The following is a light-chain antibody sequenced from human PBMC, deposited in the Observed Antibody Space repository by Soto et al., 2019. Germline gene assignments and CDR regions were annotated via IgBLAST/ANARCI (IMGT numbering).Light chain of an antibody. V-gene: IGKV3-15*01. CDR2: GAS. CDR1: QSVSSN. CDR3: QQYNNWPPAWT. J-gene: IGKJ1*01. Sequence: EIVMTQSPATLSVSPGEKATISCRASQSVSSNLDWYQQKPGQAPRLLIYGASPGAIGSPPWFGGSGFGKDFTFTISSLQSEVFAVYSFQQYNNWPPAWTFGKGTKV.